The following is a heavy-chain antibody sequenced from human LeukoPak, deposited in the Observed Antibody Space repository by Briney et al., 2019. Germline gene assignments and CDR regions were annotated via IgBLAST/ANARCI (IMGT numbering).Heavy chain of an antibody. V-gene: IGHV4-34*01. Sequence: SETLSLTCAVYGGSFSGYYWSWIRQPPGKGLAWIGEIYHSGSTNYNPSLKSRVTISVDTSKNQFSLKLSSVTAADTAVYYCARSRRGSSGWYGHWGQGTLVTVSS. CDR2: IYHSGST. CDR3: ARSRRGSSGWYGH. CDR1: GGSFSGYY. D-gene: IGHD6-19*01. J-gene: IGHJ4*02.